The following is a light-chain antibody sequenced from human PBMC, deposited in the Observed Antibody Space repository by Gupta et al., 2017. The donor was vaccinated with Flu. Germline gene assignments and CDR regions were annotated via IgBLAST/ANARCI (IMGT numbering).Light chain of an antibody. V-gene: IGKV1-39*01. CDR1: QSISSY. CDR2: AAS. J-gene: IGKJ1*01. Sequence: DIQMTQSPSSLSASVGDRVTITCRASQSISSYLNWYQQKPGKAPKLLIYAASSMQSGVPSRFSGSGSGTEFTLTISSLQPEDFAAYYCQQSYNKPPAFGQGTKVEIK. CDR3: QQSYNKPPA.